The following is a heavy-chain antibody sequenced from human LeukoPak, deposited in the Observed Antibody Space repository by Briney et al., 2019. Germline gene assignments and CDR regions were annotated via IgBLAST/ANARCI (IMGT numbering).Heavy chain of an antibody. Sequence: GGSLRLSCAASGFTFSSYAMSWVRQAPGKGLEWVSAISGSGGSTYYADSVKGRFTISRDNSKNTLYLQMNSLRAEDTAVYYCARERDDFWSGYWARVNYYYGMDVWGQGTTVTVSS. D-gene: IGHD3-3*01. CDR1: GFTFSSYA. CDR2: ISGSGGST. V-gene: IGHV3-23*01. CDR3: ARERDDFWSGYWARVNYYYGMDV. J-gene: IGHJ6*02.